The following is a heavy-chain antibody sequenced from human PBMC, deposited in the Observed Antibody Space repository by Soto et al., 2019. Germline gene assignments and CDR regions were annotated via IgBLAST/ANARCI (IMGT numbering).Heavy chain of an antibody. CDR3: AKDRAVPHYYDSSGSFGEFDY. D-gene: IGHD3-22*01. CDR2: ISGSGGST. J-gene: IGHJ4*02. CDR1: GCTFSSYA. V-gene: IGHV3-23*01. Sequence: GGSLRLSCAASGCTFSSYAMSWVRQAPGKGLEWVSAISGSGGSTYYADSVKGRFTISRDNSKNTLYLQMNSLRAEDTAVYYCAKDRAVPHYYDSSGSFGEFDYWGQGTLVTVSS.